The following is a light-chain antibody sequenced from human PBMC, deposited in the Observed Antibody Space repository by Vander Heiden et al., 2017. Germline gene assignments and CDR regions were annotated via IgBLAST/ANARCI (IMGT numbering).Light chain of an antibody. Sequence: QSALTQPASVSGSPGLSITISCTGTSSDVGAYNSVSWYQQHPGTAPKLIIYEVSKRSGVSNRFSGSKSGNTASLTISGLQTEDEADYYCSSKRSSGTVVFGTGTKLTVL. V-gene: IGLV2-14*01. J-gene: IGLJ1*01. CDR1: SSDVGAYNS. CDR3: SSKRSSGTVV. CDR2: EVS.